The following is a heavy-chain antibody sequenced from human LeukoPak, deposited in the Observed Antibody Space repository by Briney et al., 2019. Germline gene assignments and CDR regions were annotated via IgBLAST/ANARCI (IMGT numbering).Heavy chain of an antibody. CDR2: ISSSSSYI. J-gene: IGHJ4*02. D-gene: IGHD4-23*01. CDR1: GFTFSSYW. CDR3: ARDVDTTVVTRHFDY. V-gene: IGHV3-21*01. Sequence: GGSLRLSCAASGFTFSSYWMSWVRQAPGKGLEWVSSISSSSSYIYYADSVKGRFTISRDNAKNSLYLQMNSLRAEDTAVSYCARDVDTTVVTRHFDYWGQGTLVTVSS.